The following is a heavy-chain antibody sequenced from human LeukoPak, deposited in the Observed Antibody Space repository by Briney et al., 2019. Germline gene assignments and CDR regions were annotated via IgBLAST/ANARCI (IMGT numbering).Heavy chain of an antibody. V-gene: IGHV4-39*01. CDR3: ARLGDDYDNYVIGC. Sequence: PSETLSLTCTVSGGSISSNNYYWGWIRQPPGKGLEWIGNIYYSGSTYYNPSLKSRVSISVDTSKNQFSLRLSSVTAADTAVYYCARLGDDYDNYVIGCWGQGTLVTVSS. CDR2: IYYSGST. D-gene: IGHD4-11*01. CDR1: GGSISSNNYY. J-gene: IGHJ4*02.